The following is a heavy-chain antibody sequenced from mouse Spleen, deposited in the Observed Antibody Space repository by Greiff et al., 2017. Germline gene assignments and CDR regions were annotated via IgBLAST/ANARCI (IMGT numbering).Heavy chain of an antibody. Sequence: LQESGAELVRPGASVTLSCKASGYTFTDYEMHWVKQTPVHGLEWIGAIDPETGGTAYNQKFKGKATLTADKSSSTAYMELRSLTSEDSAVYYCTATVVATDFDYWGQGTTLTVSS. J-gene: IGHJ2*01. CDR1: GYTFTDYE. V-gene: IGHV1-15*01. CDR2: IDPETGGT. D-gene: IGHD1-1*01. CDR3: TATVVATDFDY.